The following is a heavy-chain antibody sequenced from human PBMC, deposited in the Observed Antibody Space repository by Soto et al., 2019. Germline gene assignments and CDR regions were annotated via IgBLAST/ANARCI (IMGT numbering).Heavy chain of an antibody. V-gene: IGHV3-21*01. D-gene: IGHD6-19*01. Sequence: EVQLVESGGGLVKPGGSLRLSCAASGFIFSSYNMNWVRQAPGKGLEWVSSISSSGTYIYYADSLKGRFTISRDNAKNSLYLQMNSLRGEDTAVYYCASPSYSSGWYVYWGQGTLVTVSS. CDR1: GFIFSSYN. J-gene: IGHJ4*02. CDR3: ASPSYSSGWYVY. CDR2: ISSSGTYI.